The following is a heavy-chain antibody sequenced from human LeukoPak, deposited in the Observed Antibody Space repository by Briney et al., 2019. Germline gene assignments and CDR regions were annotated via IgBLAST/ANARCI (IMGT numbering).Heavy chain of an antibody. D-gene: IGHD6-19*01. CDR3: TRGFIGSGWYGDAFDI. J-gene: IGHJ3*02. V-gene: IGHV3-49*04. CDR1: GFTFGDYA. CDR2: IRSKAYGGTT. Sequence: GGSLRLSCTASGFTFGDYAMSWVRQAPGKGLEWVGFIRSKAYGGTTEYAAPVKGRFTISRDDSKSIAYLQMNSLKTEDTAVYYCTRGFIGSGWYGDAFDIWGQGTMVTVSS.